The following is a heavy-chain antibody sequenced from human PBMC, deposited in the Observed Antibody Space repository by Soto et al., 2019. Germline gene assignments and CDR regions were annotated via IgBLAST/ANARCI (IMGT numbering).Heavy chain of an antibody. V-gene: IGHV4-59*01. D-gene: IGHD3-22*01. CDR3: ARYYYDTSGFNYLDS. CDR2: IYYSGNT. Sequence: SETLSLTCTVSADSIFPYYWSWIRQPPGKGLEWIGHIYYSGNTNYNPSLKSRVTISVDTSKNQFSLKLYSLTSADTAIYYCARYYYDTSGFNYLDSWGQGTLVTVSS. CDR1: ADSIFPYY. J-gene: IGHJ4*02.